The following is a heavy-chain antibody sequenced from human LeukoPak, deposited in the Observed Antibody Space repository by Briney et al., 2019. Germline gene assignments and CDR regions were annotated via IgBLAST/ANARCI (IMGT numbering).Heavy chain of an antibody. Sequence: GGSLRLSCAASGFIFSNYWMHWVRQAPGKGLVWVSRINSDGSGTGYADSVKGRFTISRDNARNTLYLQMNSLRAEDTAVYYCARSPPRWGSSSWLDYWGQGTLVTVSS. CDR2: INSDGSGT. V-gene: IGHV3-74*01. CDR3: ARSPPRWGSSSWLDY. CDR1: GFIFSNYW. D-gene: IGHD6-13*01. J-gene: IGHJ4*02.